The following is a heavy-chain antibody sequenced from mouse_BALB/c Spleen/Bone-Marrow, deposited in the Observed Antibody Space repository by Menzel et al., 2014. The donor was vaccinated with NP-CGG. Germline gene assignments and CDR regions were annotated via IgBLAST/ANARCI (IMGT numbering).Heavy chain of an antibody. CDR1: GFTFSHYW. J-gene: IGHJ2*01. D-gene: IGHD4-1*01. Sequence: EVQGVESGGGLVQPGESMKLSCVVSGFTFSHYWMNWVRQSPEKGLEWVAEIRLKSINYATHYAESVKGRFTISRDDSKSSVYLQMNNLRAEDTGIYYCTRTGTGYFDYWGQGTTLTVSS. CDR2: IRLKSINYAT. V-gene: IGHV6-6*02. CDR3: TRTGTGYFDY.